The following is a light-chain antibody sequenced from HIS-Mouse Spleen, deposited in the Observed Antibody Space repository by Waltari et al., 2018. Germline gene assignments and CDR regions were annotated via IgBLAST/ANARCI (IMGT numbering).Light chain of an antibody. V-gene: IGLV2-8*01. Sequence: QSALTQPPSASGSPGQSVTISCTGTSSDVGGYNYFPWYQQPPGKAPKLMIYEVSKRPSGVPDRFSGSKSGNTASLTVSGLQAEDEADYYCSSYAGSNNFDVVFGGGTKLTVL. CDR2: EVS. CDR3: SSYAGSNNFDVV. J-gene: IGLJ2*01. CDR1: SSDVGGYNY.